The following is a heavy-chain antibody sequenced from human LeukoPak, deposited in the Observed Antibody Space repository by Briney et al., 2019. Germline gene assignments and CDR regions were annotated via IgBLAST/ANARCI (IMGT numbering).Heavy chain of an antibody. CDR3: ARDVDSSSYD. J-gene: IGHJ4*02. CDR1: GYTFTGYY. D-gene: IGHD6-6*01. V-gene: IGHV1-2*02. CDR2: INPNNGNT. Sequence: ASVKVSCKASGYTFTGYYIHWVRQAPGQGLEWMGWINPNNGNTNYAQKFQGRVTMTRDTSISTAYMELSRLKSDNTAVYYCARDVDSSSYDWGQGTLVTVSS.